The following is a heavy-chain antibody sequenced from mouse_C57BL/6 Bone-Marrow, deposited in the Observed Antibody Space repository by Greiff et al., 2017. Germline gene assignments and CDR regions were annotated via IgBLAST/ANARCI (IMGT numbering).Heavy chain of an antibody. D-gene: IGHD2-1*01. CDR1: GYTFTSYW. Sequence: VQLQQSGAELVKPGASVKLSCKASGYTFTSYWMNWVKQRPGRGLEWIGRIDPNSGGTKYNEKFKSKATLTVDKHSSTAYMQLSSLTSEDSAVSYGAHGNYFYWYVAVWGTGTTVTVSS. J-gene: IGHJ1*03. CDR3: AHGNYFYWYVAV. CDR2: IDPNSGGT. V-gene: IGHV1-72*01.